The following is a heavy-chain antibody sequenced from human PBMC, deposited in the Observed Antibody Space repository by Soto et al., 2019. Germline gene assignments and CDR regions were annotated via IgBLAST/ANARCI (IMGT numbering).Heavy chain of an antibody. Sequence: GASVKVSCKASGYTFTSCALSWVRHAPGQGLEWMGWISTYNGNTNYAQNLQGRVTMTTDISTNTAYMELRSLRSDDTAVYYCARVVGGIPVAGSWNWFDPWGQGTLVTVSS. CDR3: ARVVGGIPVAGSWNWFDP. V-gene: IGHV1-18*04. CDR2: ISTYNGNT. CDR1: GYTFTSCA. J-gene: IGHJ5*02. D-gene: IGHD6-19*01.